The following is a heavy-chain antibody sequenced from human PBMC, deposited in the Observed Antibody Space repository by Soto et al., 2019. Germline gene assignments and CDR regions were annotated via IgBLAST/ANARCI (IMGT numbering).Heavy chain of an antibody. CDR3: VRATYFSDSSGYTRCLDY. Sequence: GGSLRLSCAASGFTFDDYAMHWVRQAPGKGLEWVGRSRDKPQGYSTAYAASVKGRFTTSRDESKNSAYLQMNSLKTEDTAVYYCVRATYFSDSSGYTRCLDYWGQGTLVTVSS. V-gene: IGHV3-72*01. D-gene: IGHD3-22*01. CDR2: SRDKPQGYST. J-gene: IGHJ4*02. CDR1: GFTFDDYA.